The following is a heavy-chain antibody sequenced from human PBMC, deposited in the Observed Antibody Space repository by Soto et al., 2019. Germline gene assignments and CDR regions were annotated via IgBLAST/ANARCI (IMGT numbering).Heavy chain of an antibody. Sequence: QVQLVQSGAEVKKPGASVTVSCRASGDTFTGYYMHWVRQAPGQGLEWMGWINPNSGVTKYAQKLQAWVTMTRDTSIRTVYMELSRLRSDDAAVYYCARESGAATATLDYSFLYMEVWCTGTTVTVSS. V-gene: IGHV1-2*04. CDR2: INPNSGVT. D-gene: IGHD6-25*01. CDR3: ARESGAATATLDYSFLYMEV. CDR1: GDTFTGYY. J-gene: IGHJ6*03.